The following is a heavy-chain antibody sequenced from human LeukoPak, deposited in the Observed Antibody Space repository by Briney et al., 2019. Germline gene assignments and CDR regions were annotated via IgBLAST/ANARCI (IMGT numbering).Heavy chain of an antibody. CDR1: GYIFSFYW. CDR2: IYPGDSDT. CDR3: ARHDLVLGEYFYYFDY. D-gene: IGHD3-16*01. V-gene: IGHV5-51*01. Sequence: PGASLQISCRGSGYIFSFYWIAWVRQLPAKGLQWMGIIYPGDSDTRYSPSFQGQVTISADKSISTAYLQWSSLKASGTAMYYCARHDLVLGEYFYYFDYWGQGTLVTVSS. J-gene: IGHJ4*02.